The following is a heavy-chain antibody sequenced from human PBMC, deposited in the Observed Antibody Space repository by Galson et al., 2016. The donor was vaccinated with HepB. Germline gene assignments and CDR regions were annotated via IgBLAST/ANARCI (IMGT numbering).Heavy chain of an antibody. CDR2: IYSGGGT. CDR1: GFTVSSNY. V-gene: IGHV3-53*01. J-gene: IGHJ6*02. CDR3: AKTAGDYYYYYGMDV. Sequence: SLRLSCAASGFTVSSNYMSWVRQAPGKGLEWVSVIYSGGGTYYADSVKGRFTISRDNSKNTLYLQMNSLRAEDTAVYYCAKTAGDYYYYYGMDVWGQGTTVTVSS. D-gene: IGHD2-21*02.